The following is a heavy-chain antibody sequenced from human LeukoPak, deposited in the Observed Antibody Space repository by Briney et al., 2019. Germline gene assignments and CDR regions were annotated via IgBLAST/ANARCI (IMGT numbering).Heavy chain of an antibody. CDR1: GFTFSSYA. V-gene: IGHV3-30-3*01. Sequence: GGSLRLSCAASGFTFSSYAMHWVRQAPGKGLEWVALISYDGSNKYYADSVKGRFTISRDNSKNTLYLQMNSLRAEDTAVYYCARGGSYCSSTSCYTFWFDPWGQGTLVTVSS. CDR3: ARGGSYCSSTSCYTFWFDP. J-gene: IGHJ5*02. D-gene: IGHD2-2*02. CDR2: ISYDGSNK.